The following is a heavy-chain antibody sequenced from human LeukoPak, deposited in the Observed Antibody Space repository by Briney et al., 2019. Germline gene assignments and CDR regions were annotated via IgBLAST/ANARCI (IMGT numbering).Heavy chain of an antibody. Sequence: PSETLSLTCTVSGGSISSSSYYWGWIRQPPGKGLEWIGSIYYSGSTYYNPSLKSRVTISVDTSKNQFSLKLSSVTAADTAVYYCASRRILGADLDCWGQGTLVTVSS. J-gene: IGHJ4*02. V-gene: IGHV4-39*01. CDR2: IYYSGST. CDR3: ASRRILGADLDC. D-gene: IGHD1-26*01. CDR1: GGSISSSSYY.